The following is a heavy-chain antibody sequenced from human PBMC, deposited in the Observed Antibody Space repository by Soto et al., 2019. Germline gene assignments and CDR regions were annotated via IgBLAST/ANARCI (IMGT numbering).Heavy chain of an antibody. CDR1: GFTFSSYS. Sequence: GGSLRLSCAASGFTFSSYSMNWVRQAPGKGLEWVSSISSSSSYIYYADSVKGRFTISRDNAKNSLYLQMNSLRAEDTAVYYRARDSAYYYDSSGYYYWGQGTLVTVS. V-gene: IGHV3-21*01. CDR3: ARDSAYYYDSSGYYY. CDR2: ISSSSSYI. D-gene: IGHD3-22*01. J-gene: IGHJ4*02.